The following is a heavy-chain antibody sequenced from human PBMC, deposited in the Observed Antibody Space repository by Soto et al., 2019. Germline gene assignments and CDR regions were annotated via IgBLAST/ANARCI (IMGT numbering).Heavy chain of an antibody. Sequence: EVQLVESGGGLVQPGRSLRLSCAASGFIFDDYAMHWVRQAPGKGLEWVSGISWNGGTIYYADSLKGRFTISRDNAKNSLYLQMNSLRAEDTALYYCAKDIGFGDAFDIWGQGTMVTVSS. CDR2: ISWNGGTI. J-gene: IGHJ3*02. CDR1: GFIFDDYA. CDR3: AKDIGFGDAFDI. V-gene: IGHV3-9*01. D-gene: IGHD3-10*01.